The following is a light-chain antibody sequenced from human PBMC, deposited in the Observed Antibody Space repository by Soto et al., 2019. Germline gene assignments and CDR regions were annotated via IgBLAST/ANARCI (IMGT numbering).Light chain of an antibody. V-gene: IGLV2-14*02. CDR3: SSYTSSTPVI. CDR1: SSDVGTYNL. CDR2: EGS. J-gene: IGLJ2*01. Sequence: QSALTQPASVSGSPGQSIAISCTGTSSDVGTYNLVSWYERHPDKAPELMIYEGSKWPSGVSNRFSGSKSGNTASLTISGLQAEDEADYYCSSYTSSTPVIFGGGAKLTVL.